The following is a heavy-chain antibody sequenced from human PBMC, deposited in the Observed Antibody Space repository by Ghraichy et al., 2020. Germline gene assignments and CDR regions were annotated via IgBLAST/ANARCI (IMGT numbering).Heavy chain of an antibody. Sequence: SETLSLTCTVSGGSISSYYWSWIRQPAGKGLEWIGRIYTSGSTNYNPSLKSRVTMSVDTSKNQFSLKLSSVTAADTAVYYCARDTEYSSSFYYYYGMDVWGQGTTVTVSS. J-gene: IGHJ6*02. V-gene: IGHV4-4*07. D-gene: IGHD6-6*01. CDR2: IYTSGST. CDR3: ARDTEYSSSFYYYYGMDV. CDR1: GGSISSYY.